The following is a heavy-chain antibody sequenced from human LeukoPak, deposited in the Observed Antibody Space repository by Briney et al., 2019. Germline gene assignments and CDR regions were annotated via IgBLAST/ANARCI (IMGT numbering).Heavy chain of an antibody. Sequence: PGTSLRLSCEVSGLSFSSYAMHWVRQAPGKGPEWVANIKQDGSEKYYVDSVKGRFTISRDNAKNSLYLQMNSLRVEDTAVYYCARDGIPPYYYGSGSSLWGQGTLVTVSS. CDR2: IKQDGSEK. D-gene: IGHD3-10*01. J-gene: IGHJ4*02. CDR3: ARDGIPPYYYGSGSSL. CDR1: GLSFSSYA. V-gene: IGHV3-7*01.